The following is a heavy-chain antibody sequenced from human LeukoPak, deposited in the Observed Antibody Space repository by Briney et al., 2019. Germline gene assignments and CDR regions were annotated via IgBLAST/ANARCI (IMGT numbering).Heavy chain of an antibody. Sequence: VKVSCKASGYTFTGYYMHCVRQAPGQGLEWMGRINPNSGGTNYAQKFQGRVTMTRDTSISTAYMELSRLRSDDTAVYYCARAIYGSGSYYQNAPGYWGQGTLVTVSS. CDR2: INPNSGGT. J-gene: IGHJ4*02. D-gene: IGHD3-10*01. CDR3: ARAIYGSGSYYQNAPGY. CDR1: GYTFTGYY. V-gene: IGHV1-2*06.